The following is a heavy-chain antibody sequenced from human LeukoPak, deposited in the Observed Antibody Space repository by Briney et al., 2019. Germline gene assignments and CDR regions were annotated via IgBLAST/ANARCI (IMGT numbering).Heavy chain of an antibody. J-gene: IGHJ5*02. V-gene: IGHV3-30-3*02. CDR3: SKKGQGDDYGKPA. Sequence: GGSLRLSCAASGFTFSSYAMHWVRQAPGKGLEWVAVISYDGSNKYYADSVEGRFTISRDNSENTLYLQMNSLRAEDTAVYYCSKKGQGDDYGKPAWGQGTLVTVSS. CDR2: ISYDGSNK. CDR1: GFTFSSYA. D-gene: IGHD4-17*01.